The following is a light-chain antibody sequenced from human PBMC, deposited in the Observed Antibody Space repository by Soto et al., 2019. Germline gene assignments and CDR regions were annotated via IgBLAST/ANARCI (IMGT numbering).Light chain of an antibody. J-gene: IGKJ4*01. CDR1: QSVSSSY. V-gene: IGKV3-20*01. Sequence: EIVLTQSPGTLSLSPGERATLSCRASQSVSSSYLAWYQQKHGQAPRLLIYGASSRATSIPDRFRGIGSGTDFTVTISRLEPVDFAVYDVHYYGSLVLTFGGGTKVEIK. CDR2: GAS. CDR3: HYYGSLVLT.